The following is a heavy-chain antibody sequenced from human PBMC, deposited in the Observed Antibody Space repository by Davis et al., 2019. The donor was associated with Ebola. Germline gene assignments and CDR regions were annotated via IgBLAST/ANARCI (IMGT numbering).Heavy chain of an antibody. V-gene: IGHV4-39*07. CDR1: GGSISSSSYY. J-gene: IGHJ6*02. CDR3: AREVGGMDV. Sequence: PSETLSLTCTVSGGSISSSSYYWGWIRQPPGKGLEWIGSIYYSGSTYYNPSLKSRVTISVDTSKNQFSLKLSSVTAADTAVYYCAREVGGMDVWGQGTTVTVSS. CDR2: IYYSGST.